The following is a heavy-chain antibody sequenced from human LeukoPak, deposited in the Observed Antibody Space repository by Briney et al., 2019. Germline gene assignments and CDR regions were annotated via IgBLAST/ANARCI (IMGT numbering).Heavy chain of an antibody. CDR2: INGSSSDT. J-gene: IGHJ5*02. Sequence: GRSLRLSCAASGFTFSDYCMTWIRQAPGRGLEWISYINGSSSDTKYADSVKGRFTISRDNAKNSVYLLMNSLRAEDTAVYYCARRGTTYCTVDSCHPNWFDPWGQGTLVTVSS. CDR1: GFTFSDYC. V-gene: IGHV3-11*03. D-gene: IGHD2-15*01. CDR3: ARRGTTYCTVDSCHPNWFDP.